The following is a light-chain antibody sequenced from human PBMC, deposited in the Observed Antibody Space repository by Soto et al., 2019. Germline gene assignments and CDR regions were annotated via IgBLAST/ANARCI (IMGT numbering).Light chain of an antibody. V-gene: IGKV1-39*01. CDR1: QNVGSY. CDR3: QQSLTMPWT. CDR2: GAS. J-gene: IGKJ1*01. Sequence: DIQMTQSPSSLSASVGARVTITCRASQNVGSYLSWYQQKPGKAPKVLVYGASSLQSGVPVRFSGSGSGTDVTLTISRLQPEDFATYYCQQSLTMPWTFGQGTKVEIK.